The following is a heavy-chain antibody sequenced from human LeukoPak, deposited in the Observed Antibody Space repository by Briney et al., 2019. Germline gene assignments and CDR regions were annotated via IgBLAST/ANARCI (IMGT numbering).Heavy chain of an antibody. CDR1: GGSFSGYY. D-gene: IGHD6-13*01. V-gene: IGHV4-34*01. CDR2: INHSGST. J-gene: IGHJ4*02. CDR3: ARSLRYSSSWSY. Sequence: SETLSLTCAVYGGSFSGYYWSWIRQPPGKGLEWIGEINHSGSTNYNPSLKSRVTISVDTPKNQFSLKLSSVTAADTAVYYCARSLRYSSSWSYWGQGTLVTVSS.